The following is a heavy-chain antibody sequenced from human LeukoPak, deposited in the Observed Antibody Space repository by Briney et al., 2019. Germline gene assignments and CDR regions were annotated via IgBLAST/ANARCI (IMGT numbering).Heavy chain of an antibody. CDR2: IYYSGST. CDR3: ASGGGPYGSGT. J-gene: IGHJ5*02. Sequence: SETLPLTCTVSGGSISSYYWSWIRQPPGKGLEWIGYIYYSGSTNYNPSLKSRVTISVDTFKNQFSLKLSSVTAADTAVYYCASGGGPYGSGTWGQGTLVTVSS. D-gene: IGHD3-10*01. V-gene: IGHV4-59*01. CDR1: GGSISSYY.